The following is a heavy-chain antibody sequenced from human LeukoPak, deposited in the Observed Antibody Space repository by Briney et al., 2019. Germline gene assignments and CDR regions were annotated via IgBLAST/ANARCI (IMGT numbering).Heavy chain of an antibody. CDR1: GYSFTSYW. V-gene: IGHV5-51*01. J-gene: IGHJ4*02. Sequence: GESLKISCKGSGYSFTSYWIGWVRQMPGKGLEWMGIIYPGDSDTRYSPSFQGHVTISADKSISTAYLQWSSLKASDTAMYYCARHASLEMATIDYWGQGTLVTVSS. CDR2: IYPGDSDT. D-gene: IGHD5-24*01. CDR3: ARHASLEMATIDY.